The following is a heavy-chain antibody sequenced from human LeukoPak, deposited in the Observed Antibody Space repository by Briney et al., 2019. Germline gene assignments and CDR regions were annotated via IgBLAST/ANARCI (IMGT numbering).Heavy chain of an antibody. CDR1: GFTFSTYV. V-gene: IGHV3-33*01. D-gene: IGHD4-17*01. Sequence: PGRSLRLSCAASGFTFSTYVMHWVRQAPGKGLEWVAVIRYDGSKKDYADSVKGRFTISRDNSKNTLYLQMNSLRAEDTAVYYCAREMNYGDYFDYWGQGTLVTVSS. CDR2: IRYDGSKK. CDR3: AREMNYGDYFDY. J-gene: IGHJ4*02.